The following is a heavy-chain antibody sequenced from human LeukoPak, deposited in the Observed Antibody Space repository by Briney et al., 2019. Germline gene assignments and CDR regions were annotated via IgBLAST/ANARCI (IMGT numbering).Heavy chain of an antibody. CDR1: GGSISSYY. D-gene: IGHD3-22*01. Sequence: PSETLSLTCTVSGGSISSYYWSWIRQPPGKGLEWIGYIYYSGSTNYNPSLKSRVTISVDTSKNQFSLKLSSVTAADTAVYYCARIRITMIVVVNWGQGTLVTVSS. J-gene: IGHJ4*02. CDR2: IYYSGST. CDR3: ARIRITMIVVVN. V-gene: IGHV4-59*08.